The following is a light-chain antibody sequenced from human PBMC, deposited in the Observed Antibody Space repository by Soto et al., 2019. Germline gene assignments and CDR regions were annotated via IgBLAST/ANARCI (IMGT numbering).Light chain of an antibody. CDR3: QQYGSSPET. CDR1: QGVSSSY. CDR2: GAS. V-gene: IGKV3-20*01. Sequence: EIVLTQSPGTLSLSPGERATLSCRASQGVSSSYLAWYKQKPGLAPRLLIYGASYRATGIPDRFSGSGSGTAFFLTISRLEPEDFAVYYCQQYGSSPETFGQGTKVEIK. J-gene: IGKJ1*01.